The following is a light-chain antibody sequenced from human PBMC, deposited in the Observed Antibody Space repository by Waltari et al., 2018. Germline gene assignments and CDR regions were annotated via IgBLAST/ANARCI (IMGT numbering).Light chain of an antibody. Sequence: QSALTQPASVSGSPGQSITISCTGTTSDVGAYNYVSSYQQHPGKAPKLMIYDVSNRPSGVSNRFSGSKSGNTASLIISGLQAEDEADYYCSSYTSSSLYVFGRGTKVTVL. CDR1: TSDVGAYNY. CDR3: SSYTSSSLYV. CDR2: DVS. J-gene: IGLJ1*01. V-gene: IGLV2-14*03.